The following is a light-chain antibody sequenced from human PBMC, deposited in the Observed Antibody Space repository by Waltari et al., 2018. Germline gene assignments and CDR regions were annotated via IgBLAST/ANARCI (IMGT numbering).Light chain of an antibody. CDR1: SDINFCYFT. J-gene: IGLJ3*02. CDR3: MFWPSNVWV. V-gene: IGLV5-37*01. CDR2: YKSDSEK. Sequence: QPVLTQPPSSSPSPGESARLTCTLPSDINFCYFTIYRHQQRPGSPPRFLLYYKSDSEKAQGSGVPSRFSGSKDASANAGILLISGLQSEDEADYYCMFWPSNVWVFGGGTKLTVL.